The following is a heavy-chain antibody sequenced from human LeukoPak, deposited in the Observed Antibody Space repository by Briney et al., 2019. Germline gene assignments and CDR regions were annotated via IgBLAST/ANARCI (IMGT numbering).Heavy chain of an antibody. CDR2: TYYRSKWYN. Sequence: SQTLSLTCAISGDSVSSNSVTWNWIRQSPSRGLEWLGRTYYRSKWYNDYAVSVKSRITINPDTSKNQFSLQLNSVTPEDIVLYCCARRIAAAGFFDYWGQGTLVTVSS. J-gene: IGHJ4*02. D-gene: IGHD6-13*01. CDR3: ARRIAAAGFFDY. V-gene: IGHV6-1*01. CDR1: GDSVSSNSVT.